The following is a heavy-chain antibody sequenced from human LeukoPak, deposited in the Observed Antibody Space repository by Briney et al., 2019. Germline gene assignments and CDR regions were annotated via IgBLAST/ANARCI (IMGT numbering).Heavy chain of an antibody. V-gene: IGHV4-4*02. D-gene: IGHD3-10*01. J-gene: IGHJ5*02. CDR3: ARGRSYYYGSGSHRPFDP. Sequence: SETLSLTCAVSGDSISSSNWWSWVRQPPGKGLEWIGEIYHSGSTNYNPSLKSRVTISVDTSKNQFSLKLSSVTAADTAVYYCARGRSYYYGSGSHRPFDPWGQGTLVTVSS. CDR1: GDSISSSNW. CDR2: IYHSGST.